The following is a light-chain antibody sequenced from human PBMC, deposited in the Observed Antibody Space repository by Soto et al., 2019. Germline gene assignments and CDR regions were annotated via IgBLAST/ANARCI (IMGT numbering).Light chain of an antibody. V-gene: IGKV3-20*01. CDR3: QQYGGSTRT. CDR1: QSVTTQ. J-gene: IGKJ1*01. Sequence: IVLTQSPGTLSLSPGETATISCRASQSVTTQLAWYQQKPGQSPRVIVHGAPRRATGIPDRIGGSGSGTDFTLTISRLEPEDSAVYYCQQYGGSTRTFGQGTKVEIK. CDR2: GAP.